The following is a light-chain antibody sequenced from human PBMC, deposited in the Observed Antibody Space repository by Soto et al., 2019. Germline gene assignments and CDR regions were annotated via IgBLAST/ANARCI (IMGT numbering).Light chain of an antibody. V-gene: IGKV3-15*01. Sequence: EIVMTQSPATLPVSPGERATLSCRASQSVSSNLAWFQQKPGQAPRLLIYGASTRDTGISARFSGSGSATEFTLTISSLQSGDFAVYHCQQYNKWPPTFGQGTKV. CDR2: GAS. CDR1: QSVSSN. J-gene: IGKJ1*01. CDR3: QQYNKWPPT.